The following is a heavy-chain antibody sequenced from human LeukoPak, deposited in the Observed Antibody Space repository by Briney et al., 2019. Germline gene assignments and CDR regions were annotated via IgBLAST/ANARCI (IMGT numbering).Heavy chain of an antibody. CDR3: ARRAAYGIDS. CDR1: GVSISTYF. CDR2: IYYSGIT. V-gene: IGHV4-59*01. D-gene: IGHD4-17*01. Sequence: PWETLSLTCTVSGVSISTYFWSWIRQPPGKGLEWIGYIYYSGITNYTPSLKSRVTIALDTSKKQFSLKLSSVTAASTAVYYCARRAAYGIDSWGQGTLVTVSS. J-gene: IGHJ4*02.